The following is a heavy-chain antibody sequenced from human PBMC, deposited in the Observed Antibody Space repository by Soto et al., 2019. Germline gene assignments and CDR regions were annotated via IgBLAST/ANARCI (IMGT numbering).Heavy chain of an antibody. D-gene: IGHD3-3*01. CDR1: GYTFTSYY. CDR2: INPSGGST. J-gene: IGHJ3*02. CDR3: AKFPTSIFGGVRRDVFYI. V-gene: IGHV1-46*01. Sequence: ASVKVSCKASGYTFTSYYMHWVRQAPGQGLEWMGIINPSGGSTSYAQKFQGRVTMTRDTSTSTAYMELSSLRSEDTAVYYCAKFPTSIFGGVRRDVFYICAQGTLVTVSS.